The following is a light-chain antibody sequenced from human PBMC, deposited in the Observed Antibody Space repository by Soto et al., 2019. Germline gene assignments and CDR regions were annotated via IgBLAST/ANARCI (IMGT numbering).Light chain of an antibody. CDR3: SSFTSTSTYV. CDR2: GNN. Sequence: QSVLTQPPSVSGAPGQRVTIPCTGSRSNIGAGYDVHWYQQLPGTAPKVVVYGNNNRPSGVPDRFSASKSGSSASLAITGLQAEDEADYYCSSFTSTSTYVFGTGTKLTVL. J-gene: IGLJ1*01. V-gene: IGLV1-40*01. CDR1: RSNIGAGYD.